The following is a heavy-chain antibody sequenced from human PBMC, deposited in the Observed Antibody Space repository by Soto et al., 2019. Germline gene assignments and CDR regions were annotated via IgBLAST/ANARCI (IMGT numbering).Heavy chain of an antibody. D-gene: IGHD2-15*01. CDR2: IKQDASEK. CDR1: GFHFSNYC. V-gene: IGHV3-7*01. Sequence: PGGSLRLSCAASGFHFSNYCMTWVRPAPGKGLEWVASIKQDASEKQYVDSVKGRVTISRDNANNLLYLQMNSLRAEDTAVYYCAKVVVVADTGAFDIWGQGTMVTVSS. J-gene: IGHJ3*02. CDR3: AKVVVVADTGAFDI.